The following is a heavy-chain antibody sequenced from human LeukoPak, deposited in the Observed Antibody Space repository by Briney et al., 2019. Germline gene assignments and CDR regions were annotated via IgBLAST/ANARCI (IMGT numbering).Heavy chain of an antibody. Sequence: ASVKVSCKASGYTFTNYGITWVRQAPGQGLEWMGWISAYNGNTNYAQSPQGRVTMTTDTSTSTAYMELRSLRSDDTAVYYCARAGGWAREDYKDDAFHIWGQGTMVTVSS. V-gene: IGHV1-18*01. CDR2: ISAYNGNT. D-gene: IGHD6-19*01. J-gene: IGHJ3*02. CDR3: ARAGGWAREDYKDDAFHI. CDR1: GYTFTNYG.